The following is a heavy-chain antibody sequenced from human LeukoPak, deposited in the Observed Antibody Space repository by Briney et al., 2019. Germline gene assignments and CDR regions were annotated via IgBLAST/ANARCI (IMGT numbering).Heavy chain of an antibody. J-gene: IGHJ4*02. CDR2: ISYSGST. Sequence: SETLSLTCTVSGGSISSYYWSWIRQPPGKGLEWIGYISYSGSTNYNPSLKSRVTISVDTSKNQFSLKQSSVTAADTAVYYCARGGTYALVWGQGTLVTVSS. CDR3: ARGGTYALV. CDR1: GGSISSYY. V-gene: IGHV4-59*01. D-gene: IGHD3-16*01.